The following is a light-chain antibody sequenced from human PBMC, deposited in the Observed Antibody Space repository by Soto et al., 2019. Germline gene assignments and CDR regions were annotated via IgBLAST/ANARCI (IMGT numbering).Light chain of an antibody. V-gene: IGKV3-20*01. J-gene: IGKJ4*01. CDR3: QQYDNSPLT. CDR1: QSVSSSY. CDR2: GAS. Sequence: EIVLTQSPGTLSLSPGDRATLSCRASQSVSSSYIAWYQQKPGQAPRLLIYGASNRATGIPDRFSGSGSGTDFTLTISRLEPEDFAVYYCQQYDNSPLTFGGGTKVDIK.